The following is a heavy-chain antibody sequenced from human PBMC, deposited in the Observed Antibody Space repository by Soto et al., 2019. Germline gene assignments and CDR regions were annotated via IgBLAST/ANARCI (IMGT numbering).Heavy chain of an antibody. CDR1: GFIVSDTY. CDR3: AREPRYCRGGSCSITGDAYDI. CDR2: ISNRGDT. Sequence: EVQLVESGGGLVQPGGSPRLSCTASGFIVSDTYVNWVRQAPGKGLEWVSVISNRGDTHYADSVRGRFSLSRDISDNTLHLQMNNLRVADTAVYYCAREPRYCRGGSCSITGDAYDIWGQGTMVTVSS. J-gene: IGHJ3*02. V-gene: IGHV3-66*01. D-gene: IGHD2-15*01.